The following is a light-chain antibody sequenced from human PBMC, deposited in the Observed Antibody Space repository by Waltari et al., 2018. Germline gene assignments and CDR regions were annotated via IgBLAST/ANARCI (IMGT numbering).Light chain of an antibody. V-gene: IGLV1-40*01. CDR3: QSFDSSLSASV. J-gene: IGLJ3*02. Sequence: QSVLTQPPSMSGAPGQKVTIPCTGGSSNFGAGYDVHWYQQFPGTAPKPLIFGNTNRPSGVPGRFSGSKSGTSASLAIAGLQSEVEAVYYCQSFDSSLSASVFGGGTKLTVL. CDR1: SSNFGAGYD. CDR2: GNT.